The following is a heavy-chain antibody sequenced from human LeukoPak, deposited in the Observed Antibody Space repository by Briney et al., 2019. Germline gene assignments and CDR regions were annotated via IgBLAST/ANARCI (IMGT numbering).Heavy chain of an antibody. CDR1: GFTFSHYS. V-gene: IGHV3-48*01. D-gene: IGHD2-15*01. Sequence: GGSLRLSCTASGFTFSHYSMNWVRLAPGKGLQWVSFISGSSKTIYYGDSVKGRFTISRDNSKNTLYLQMNSLRAEDTAVYYCAKDVDFVVVAATLDYWGQGTLVTVSS. J-gene: IGHJ4*02. CDR2: ISGSSKTI. CDR3: AKDVDFVVVAATLDY.